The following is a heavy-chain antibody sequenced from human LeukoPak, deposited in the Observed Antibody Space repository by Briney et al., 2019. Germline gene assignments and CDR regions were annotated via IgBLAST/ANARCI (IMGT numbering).Heavy chain of an antibody. J-gene: IGHJ4*02. CDR3: ARDANYYDSRGENYFNY. D-gene: IGHD3-22*01. CDR1: GFTFSSYW. CDR2: IKQDGSEK. Sequence: GXSLRLSCVASGFTFSSYWMSWVRQAPGKGLEWVANIKQDGSEKYYFHSVNPRFTISRDNPKISLFLQLNSLIAQDTAVYYCARDANYYDSRGENYFNYWGQGTLVTVSS. V-gene: IGHV3-7*01.